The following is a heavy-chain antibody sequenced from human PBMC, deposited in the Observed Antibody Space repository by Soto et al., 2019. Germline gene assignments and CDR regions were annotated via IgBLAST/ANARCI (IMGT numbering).Heavy chain of an antibody. CDR1: GYTFTSYD. CDR3: ARGSLRGMDV. J-gene: IGHJ6*02. CDR2: MYTNSGNT. Sequence: ASVKVSCKASGYTFTSYDIRWVRQATGQGLEWMGWMYTNSGNTGYAQKYQGRVTMTRNTSISTAYMELSSLRSEDTAVYYCARGSLRGMDVWGQGTTVTVSS. V-gene: IGHV1-8*01.